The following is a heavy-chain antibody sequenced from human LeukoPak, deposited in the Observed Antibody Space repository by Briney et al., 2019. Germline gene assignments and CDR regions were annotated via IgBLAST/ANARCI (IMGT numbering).Heavy chain of an antibody. CDR3: ARGAIRGYSGYDYVGFDY. V-gene: IGHV1-69*05. J-gene: IGHJ4*02. CDR2: IIPIFGTA. D-gene: IGHD5-12*01. Sequence: SVKVSCKASGYTFTSYDINWVRQATGQGLEWMGGIIPIFGTANYAQKFQGRVTITTDESTSTAYMELSSLRSEDTAVYYCARGAIRGYSGYDYVGFDYWGQGTLVTVSS. CDR1: GYTFTSYD.